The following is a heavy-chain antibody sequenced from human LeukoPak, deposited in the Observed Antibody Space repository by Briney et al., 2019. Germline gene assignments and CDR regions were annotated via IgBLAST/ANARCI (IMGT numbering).Heavy chain of an antibody. CDR1: GFTFSSYG. CDR3: ARETWELRWDWFDP. CDR2: ISYDGSDK. D-gene: IGHD1-26*01. Sequence: GGSLRLSCASSGFTFSSYGMHWVRQAPGKGLEWVAVISYDGSDKYYADSVKGRFTISRDNSKNTLYLQMNSLRAEDTAVYYCARETWELRWDWFDPWGQGTLVTVSS. J-gene: IGHJ5*02. V-gene: IGHV3-30*03.